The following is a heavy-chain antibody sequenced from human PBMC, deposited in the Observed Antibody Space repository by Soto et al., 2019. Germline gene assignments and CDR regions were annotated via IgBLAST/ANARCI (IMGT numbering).Heavy chain of an antibody. CDR2: INPNSGGT. CDR1: GYTFTGSY. CDR3: ARDERGYSYGYW. D-gene: IGHD5-18*01. Sequence: ASVKVSCNASGYTFTGSYMHWERQPPGQGLEWMGWINPNSGGTNYAQRWQGRVTMTRDTSISTAYMELSRLRSDDTAVYYCARDERGYSYGYWWCHGTLVTVSS. J-gene: IGHJ4*01. V-gene: IGHV1-2*02.